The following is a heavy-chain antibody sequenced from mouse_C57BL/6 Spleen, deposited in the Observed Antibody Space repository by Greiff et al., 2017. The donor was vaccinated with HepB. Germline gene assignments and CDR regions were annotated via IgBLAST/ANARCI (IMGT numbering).Heavy chain of an antibody. CDR3: ARSPYYYGSSYSMDY. V-gene: IGHV5-17*01. Sequence: EVKLVESGGGLVKPGGSLKLSCAASGFTFSDYGMHWVRQAPEKGLEWVAYISSGRSTIYYADTVKGRFTISRDNAKNTLFLQMTSLRSEDTAMYYCARSPYYYGSSYSMDYWGQGTSVTVSS. J-gene: IGHJ4*01. D-gene: IGHD1-1*01. CDR2: ISSGRSTI. CDR1: GFTFSDYG.